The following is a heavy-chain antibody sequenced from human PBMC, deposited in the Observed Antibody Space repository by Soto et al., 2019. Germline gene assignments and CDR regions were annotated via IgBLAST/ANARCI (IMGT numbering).Heavy chain of an antibody. CDR3: AAGGLLPLVWAFDP. V-gene: IGHV4-34*01. J-gene: IGHJ5*02. CDR1: GGSFSGYY. Sequence: QVQLQQWGAGLLKPSETLSLTCAVYGGSFSGYYWSWIRQPPGKGLEWIGEINHSGSTNYNPSLKSRVTISVDTSKNQFSLKLSSVTAADTAVYYCAAGGLLPLVWAFDPWGQGTLVTVSS. CDR2: INHSGST. D-gene: IGHD3-10*01.